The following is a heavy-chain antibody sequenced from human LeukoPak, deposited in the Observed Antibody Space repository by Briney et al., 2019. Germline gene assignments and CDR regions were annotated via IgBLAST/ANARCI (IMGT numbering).Heavy chain of an antibody. CDR3: AKDRVPCSSTSCVYYFDY. V-gene: IGHV3-23*01. D-gene: IGHD2-2*01. Sequence: XXWVRXXXXXXXXXXXXXSGSGDTTYYAASVKGRFTISRDNSKNTLYVQVNSLRAEDTAVYYCAKDRVPCSSTSCVYYFDYWGQGTLVTVSS. J-gene: IGHJ4*02. CDR2: XSGSGDTT.